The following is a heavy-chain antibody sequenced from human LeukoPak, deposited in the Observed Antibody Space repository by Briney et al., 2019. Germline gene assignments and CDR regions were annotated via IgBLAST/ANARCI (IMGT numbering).Heavy chain of an antibody. CDR1: GGSIGSGYYY. J-gene: IGHJ4*02. Sequence: SETLSLTCTVSGGSIGSGYYYWSWIRQPPGKGLEYIGYIYYGGTYYNPSLKSRVTISVDTSKNQFSLKLSSVTAADTAVYYCARGTWSSSIDYWGQGTLVTVSS. V-gene: IGHV4-30-4*01. CDR3: ARGTWSSSIDY. CDR2: IYYGGT. D-gene: IGHD6-6*01.